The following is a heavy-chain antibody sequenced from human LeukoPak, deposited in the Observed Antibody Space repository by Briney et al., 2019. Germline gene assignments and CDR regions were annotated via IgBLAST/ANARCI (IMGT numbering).Heavy chain of an antibody. CDR3: GSGGDYGDYSN. CDR1: GLTVSNTY. Sequence: GGSLRLSCAASGLTVSNTYMSWVRQAPGKGLEWVSVMYSGGRTFYADSVKGRFTISRDNSKNTLYLQMNSLRAEDTAVYFCGSGGDYGDYSNWGQGTLVTVSS. D-gene: IGHD4-17*01. CDR2: MYSGGRT. J-gene: IGHJ4*02. V-gene: IGHV3-53*01.